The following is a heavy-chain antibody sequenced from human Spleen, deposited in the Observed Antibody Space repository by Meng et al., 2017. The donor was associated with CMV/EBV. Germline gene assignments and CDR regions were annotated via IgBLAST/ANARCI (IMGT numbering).Heavy chain of an antibody. V-gene: IGHV3-15*01. CDR3: TTRAF. CDR1: GLTFSKAW. J-gene: IGHJ4*02. Sequence: GGPLRLSCAVSGLTFSKAWMTWVRQAPGKGLEWVGRIKSKSDGETIDYAAPVRGRFIISRDDAKNMLFLQMTSLKTEDTAVYYCTTRAFWGQGTLVTVSS. CDR2: IKSKSDGETI.